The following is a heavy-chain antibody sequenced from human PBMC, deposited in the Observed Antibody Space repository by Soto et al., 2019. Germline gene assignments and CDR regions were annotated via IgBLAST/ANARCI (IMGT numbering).Heavy chain of an antibody. J-gene: IGHJ4*02. D-gene: IGHD2-2*01. V-gene: IGHV1-69*02. CDR1: GGTFSSYT. Sequence: QVQLVQSGAEVKKPGSSVKVSCKASGGTFSSYTISWVRQAPGQGLEWMGRIIPILGIANYAQKFQGRVTITADKSTSTAYMELSSLRSEDTAVYYGARGKGTIVVVPAAMDYWGQGTLVTVSS. CDR2: IIPILGIA. CDR3: ARGKGTIVVVPAAMDY.